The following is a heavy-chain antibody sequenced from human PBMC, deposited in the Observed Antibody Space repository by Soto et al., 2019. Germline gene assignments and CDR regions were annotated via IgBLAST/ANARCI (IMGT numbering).Heavy chain of an antibody. CDR1: GFTFSSYW. CDR3: ARVALKGASLTYRGSYPSPVG. J-gene: IGHJ4*02. CDR2: INSDGSST. Sequence: EVQLVESGGGLVQPGGSLRLSCAASGFTFSSYWMHWVRQAPGKGLVWVSRINSDGSSTSYADSVKGRFTISRDNAKNTLYLQMNRLRAEDTAVYYCARVALKGASLTYRGSYPSPVGWGQGTLVTVSS. D-gene: IGHD1-26*01. V-gene: IGHV3-74*01.